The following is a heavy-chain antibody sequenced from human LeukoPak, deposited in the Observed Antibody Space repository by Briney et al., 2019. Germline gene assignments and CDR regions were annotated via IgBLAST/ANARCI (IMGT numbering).Heavy chain of an antibody. D-gene: IGHD6-13*01. CDR2: ISYDGSNK. CDR3: AKDKGSSSWPIFDY. CDR1: GFTFSSYG. J-gene: IGHJ4*02. Sequence: GGSLRLSCAASGFTFSSYGMHWVRQAPGKGLEWVAVISYDGSNKYYADSVKGRFTISRDNSKNTLYLQMNSLRVEDTAVYYCAKDKGSSSWPIFDYWGQGTLVTVSS. V-gene: IGHV3-30*18.